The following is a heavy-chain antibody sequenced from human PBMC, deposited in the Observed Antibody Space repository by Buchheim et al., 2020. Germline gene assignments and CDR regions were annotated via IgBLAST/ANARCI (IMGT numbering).Heavy chain of an antibody. J-gene: IGHJ5*02. CDR3: ASTEVVPAAAYNWFDP. V-gene: IGHV4-59*08. CDR1: GGSISSYY. D-gene: IGHD2-2*01. CDR2: IYYSGST. Sequence: QVQLQESGPGLVKPSETLSLTCTVSGGSISSYYWSWIRQPPGKGLEWIGYIYYSGSTNYNPSLKSRVPISVDTSKNQFSLKLSSVTAADTAVYYCASTEVVPAAAYNWFDPWGQGTL.